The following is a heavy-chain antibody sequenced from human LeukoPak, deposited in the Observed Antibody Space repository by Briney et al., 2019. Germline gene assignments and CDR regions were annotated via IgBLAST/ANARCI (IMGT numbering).Heavy chain of an antibody. J-gene: IGHJ3*02. V-gene: IGHV3-74*01. CDR1: GFTFSSYW. Sequence: PGGSLRLSCAASGFTFSSYWMHWVRQAPGKGLVWVSRINSDGSSTSYADSVKGRFTISRDNAKNTLYLQMDSLRAEDTAVYYCARVGYDFWSGYYGYAFDIWGQGTMVTVSS. CDR2: INSDGSST. D-gene: IGHD3-3*01. CDR3: ARVGYDFWSGYYGYAFDI.